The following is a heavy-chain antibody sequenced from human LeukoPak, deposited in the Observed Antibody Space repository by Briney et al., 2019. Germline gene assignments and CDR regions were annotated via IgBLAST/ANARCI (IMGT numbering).Heavy chain of an antibody. Sequence: GGSLRLSCAASGFTFSSYAMHWVRQAPGKGLEWVAVISYDGSNKYYADSVKGRFTISRDNSKNTLYLQMNSLRAEDTAVYYCAGGYCSSTSCSSQAYGMDVWGKGTTVTISS. J-gene: IGHJ6*04. V-gene: IGHV3-30*04. CDR2: ISYDGSNK. CDR1: GFTFSSYA. CDR3: AGGYCSSTSCSSQAYGMDV. D-gene: IGHD2-2*01.